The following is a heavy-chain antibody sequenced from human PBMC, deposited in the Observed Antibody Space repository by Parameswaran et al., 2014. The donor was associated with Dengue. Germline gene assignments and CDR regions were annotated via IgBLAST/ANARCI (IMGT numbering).Heavy chain of an antibody. J-gene: IGHJ4*02. CDR3: AREYGRGSSSPRLLDY. CDR2: IYYSGST. V-gene: IGHV4-59*13. D-gene: IGHD6-13*01. Sequence: PGKGLEWIGYIYYSGSTNYNPSLKSRVTISVDTSKNQFSLKLSSVTAADTAVYYCAREYGRGSSSPRLLDYWGQGTLVTVSS.